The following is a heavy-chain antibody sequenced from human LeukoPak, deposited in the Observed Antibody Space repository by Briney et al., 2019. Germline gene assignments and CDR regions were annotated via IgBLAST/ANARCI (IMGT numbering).Heavy chain of an antibody. V-gene: IGHV1-2*02. D-gene: IGHD3-10*01. Sequence: ASVKVSCKASGYTFTGYYMHWVRQAPGQGLEWMGRINPNSGGTNYAQKFQGRVTMTRDTSISTAYMELSRLRSDDTAVYYCARSPRIYGSGSFAYFDYWGQGTLVTVSS. CDR2: INPNSGGT. J-gene: IGHJ4*02. CDR1: GYTFTGYY. CDR3: ARSPRIYGSGSFAYFDY.